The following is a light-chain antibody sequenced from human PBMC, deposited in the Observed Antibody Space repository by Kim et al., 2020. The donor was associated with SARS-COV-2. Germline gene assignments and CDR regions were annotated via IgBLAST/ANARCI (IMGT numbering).Light chain of an antibody. J-gene: IGLJ3*02. CDR3: QVWDSSTEV. CDR1: NIGSKN. Sequence: VALGQTARSTCGGNNIGSKNVHWYQQKPGQAPVLVIYRDSNRPSGIPERFSGSNSGNTATLTISRAQAGDEADYYCQVWDSSTEVFGGGTQLTVL. V-gene: IGLV3-9*01. CDR2: RDS.